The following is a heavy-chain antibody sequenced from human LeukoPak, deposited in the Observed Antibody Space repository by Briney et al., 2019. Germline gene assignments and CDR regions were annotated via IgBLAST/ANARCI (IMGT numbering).Heavy chain of an antibody. CDR3: VKSSITGTTLSAFDI. J-gene: IGHJ3*02. CDR2: ISSNGGST. V-gene: IGHV3-64D*09. Sequence: GGSLRLSCSASGFTFSSYAMHWVRQAPGKGLEYVSAISSNGGSTYYADSVKGRFTISRDNSKNTLYLQMSSLRAEDTVVYYCVKSSITGTTLSAFDIWGQGTMVTVSS. D-gene: IGHD1-7*01. CDR1: GFTFSSYA.